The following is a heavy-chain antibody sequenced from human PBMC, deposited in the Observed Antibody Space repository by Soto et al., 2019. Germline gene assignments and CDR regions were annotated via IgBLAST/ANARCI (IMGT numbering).Heavy chain of an antibody. D-gene: IGHD3-10*01. V-gene: IGHV1-69*12. CDR3: ARGEYQVRNSPMPVKYYVMDV. J-gene: IGHJ6*02. Sequence: QVQLVQSGAEVKKPGSSVRVSCKASGGTFSSYAISWVRQAPGPGLEWMGGIIPMFGTTNYAQKFQDRVAITADESTSTAYMEPSSLRSEDTAVYLCARGEYQVRNSPMPVKYYVMDVWGQGTTITVSS. CDR1: GGTFSSYA. CDR2: IIPMFGTT.